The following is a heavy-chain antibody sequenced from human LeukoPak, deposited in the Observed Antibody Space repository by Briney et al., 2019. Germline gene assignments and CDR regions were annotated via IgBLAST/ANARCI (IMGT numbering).Heavy chain of an antibody. CDR1: GFTFSSYA. V-gene: IGHV3-23*01. CDR3: AKGGSSWYYFDY. CDR2: ISVSGGST. J-gene: IGHJ4*02. Sequence: GGSLRLSCAASGFTFSSYAMSWVRQAPGKGLEWVSTISVSGGSTYYADSVKGRFTISIDNSKNTLYLQMNSLRAEDTAVYYCAKGGSSWYYFDYWGQGTLVTVSS. D-gene: IGHD6-13*01.